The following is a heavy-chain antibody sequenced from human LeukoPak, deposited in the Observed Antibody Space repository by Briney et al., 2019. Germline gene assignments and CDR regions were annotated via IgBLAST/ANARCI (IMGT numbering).Heavy chain of an antibody. V-gene: IGHV4-38-2*02. J-gene: IGHJ4*02. CDR3: ARVGYGDGEYYFDY. D-gene: IGHD4-17*01. CDR2: IYHSGST. CDR1: GYSISSGYY. Sequence: SETLSLTCTVCGYSISSGYYWGWIRQPPGKGLEWIGSIYHSGSTYYNPSLKSRVTISVDTSKNQFSLKLSSVTAADTAVYYCARVGYGDGEYYFDYWGQGTLVTVSS.